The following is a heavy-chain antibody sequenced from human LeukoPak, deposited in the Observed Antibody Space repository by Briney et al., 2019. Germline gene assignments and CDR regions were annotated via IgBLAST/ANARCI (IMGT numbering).Heavy chain of an antibody. V-gene: IGHV4-34*01. D-gene: IGHD6-13*01. Sequence: PSESLSLTCAVYDGSFSGYYWSWIRQPPGKGLEWIGEINHSGSTNYNPSLKSRVIISVATSKNQFSLKLRSVPAADTAVYYCARGQGAIAAAGTRWFDPWGQGTLVTVSS. J-gene: IGHJ5*02. CDR1: DGSFSGYY. CDR3: ARGQGAIAAAGTRWFDP. CDR2: INHSGST.